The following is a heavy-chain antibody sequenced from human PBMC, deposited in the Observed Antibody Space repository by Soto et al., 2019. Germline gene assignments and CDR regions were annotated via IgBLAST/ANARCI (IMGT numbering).Heavy chain of an antibody. D-gene: IGHD1-7*01. Sequence: PGGSLRLSCAACGFTFNTYVMNWVRQAPGKGLEWVSTISYSADKTHYADSVKGRFTISRDNSRDTLFLQMNSLRADDAAVYYCARRARTATTNWGAFDVWGQGTMVTVSS. CDR2: ISYSADKT. J-gene: IGHJ3*01. V-gene: IGHV3-23*01. CDR1: GFTFNTYV. CDR3: ARRARTATTNWGAFDV.